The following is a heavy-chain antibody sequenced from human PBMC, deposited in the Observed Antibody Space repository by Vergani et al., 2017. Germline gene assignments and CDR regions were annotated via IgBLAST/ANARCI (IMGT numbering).Heavy chain of an antibody. CDR2: INPNSGGT. D-gene: IGHD2-2*01. CDR3: AILAGQIVVVPAAHFDY. J-gene: IGHJ4*02. CDR1: GYTFTGYY. V-gene: IGHV1-2*02. Sequence: QVQLVQSGAEVKKPGASVKVSCKASGYTFTGYYMHWVRQAPGQGLEWMGWINPNSGGTNYAQKFQGRVTMTRDTSISTAYMELSRLRSDDTAVYYGAILAGQIVVVPAAHFDYWGQGTLVTVSS.